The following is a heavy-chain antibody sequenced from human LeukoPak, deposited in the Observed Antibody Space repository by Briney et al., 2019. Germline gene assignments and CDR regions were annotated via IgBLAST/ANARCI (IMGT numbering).Heavy chain of an antibody. CDR3: ARHLSDITSSPNY. V-gene: IGHV5-51*07. D-gene: IGHD2-2*01. J-gene: IGHJ4*02. CDR1: GYSFSSYW. CDR2: IYPRDSRT. Sequence: GASLKISCQGSGYSFSSYWIAWVHQLPGKVLEWMGVIYPRDSRTTYSPSFQDQVTISADKSISTAYLQWTSLKASDTAMYYCARHLSDITSSPNYWGPGTLVTVSS.